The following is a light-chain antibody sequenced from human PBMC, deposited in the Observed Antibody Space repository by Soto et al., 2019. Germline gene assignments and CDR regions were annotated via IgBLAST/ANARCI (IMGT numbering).Light chain of an antibody. J-gene: IGLJ2*01. CDR2: RDT. CDR1: NIGGKN. CDR3: QVWDSRIVV. Sequence: SSELTQPLSVSVALGQTAKITCGGNNIGGKNVHWYQQKSGQAPVLVIYRDTNRPSGIPERFSGSKSGNTATLTISRAQAGDEADYYCQVWDSRIVVFGGGTKLTVL. V-gene: IGLV3-9*01.